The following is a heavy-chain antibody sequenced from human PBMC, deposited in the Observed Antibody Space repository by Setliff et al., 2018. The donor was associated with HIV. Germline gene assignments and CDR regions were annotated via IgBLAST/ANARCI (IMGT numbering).Heavy chain of an antibody. V-gene: IGHV4-39*01. CDR1: GGSISSTNYF. CDR2: IYYHGST. CDR3: VNPSGAMGDFDS. D-gene: IGHD3-16*01. Sequence: SETLSLTCTVSGGSISSTNYFWGWIRQPPGKGLEWIGTIYYHGSTYYNPSLMSRVTISIDTSKNQFSLQLTSVTAADTAVYYCVNPSGAMGDFDSWGQGTLVTVSS. J-gene: IGHJ4*02.